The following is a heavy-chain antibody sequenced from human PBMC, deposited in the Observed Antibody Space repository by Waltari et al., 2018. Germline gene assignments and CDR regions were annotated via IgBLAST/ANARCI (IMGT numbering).Heavy chain of an antibody. J-gene: IGHJ3*02. CDR1: GFTFSSYD. D-gene: IGHD6-19*01. CDR3: ARSYSSGWNDAFDI. Sequence: EVQLVESGGGLVQPGGSLRLSCASSGFTFSSYDMHWVRQATGKGLEWVSAIGTAGDTYEPGAVKGRFTISRENAKNSLYLQMNSLRAGDTAVYYCARSYSSGWNDAFDIWGQGTMVTVSS. CDR2: IGTAGDT. V-gene: IGHV3-13*01.